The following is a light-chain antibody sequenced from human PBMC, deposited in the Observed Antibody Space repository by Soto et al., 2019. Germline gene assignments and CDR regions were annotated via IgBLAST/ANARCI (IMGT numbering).Light chain of an antibody. J-gene: IGLJ1*01. CDR3: SSYTSSSTLGV. Sequence: QSALTQPASVSGSPGQSITISCTGTSSDLGGYNYVSWYHQHPGKAPKLMIYDVSNRPSGVSNRFSGSKSGNTASLTISGLQAEDEADYYCSSYTSSSTLGVFGTGTKVTVL. V-gene: IGLV2-14*01. CDR2: DVS. CDR1: SSDLGGYNY.